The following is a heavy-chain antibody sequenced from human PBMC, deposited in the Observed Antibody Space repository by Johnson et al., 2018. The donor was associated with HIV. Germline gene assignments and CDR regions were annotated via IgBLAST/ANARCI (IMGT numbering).Heavy chain of an antibody. D-gene: IGHD1-26*01. CDR1: GFTFSSYA. Sequence: VQLVESGGGLVQPGGSLRLSCAASGFTFSSYAMSWVRQAPGKGLEWVSAISGSGGSTYYADSMKGRFTISRDNSKNTLSLQMNSPRVEDTALYYCARVRGGRENAFDIWGQGTMVTVSS. CDR2: ISGSGGST. CDR3: ARVRGGRENAFDI. J-gene: IGHJ3*02. V-gene: IGHV3-23*04.